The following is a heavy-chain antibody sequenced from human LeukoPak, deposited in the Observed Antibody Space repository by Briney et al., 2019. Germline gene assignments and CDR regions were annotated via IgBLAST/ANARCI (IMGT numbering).Heavy chain of an antibody. CDR1: GGTFSSYA. J-gene: IGHJ3*02. V-gene: IGHV1-69*05. D-gene: IGHD3-3*01. Sequence: ASVKVSCKASGGTFSSYAISWVRQAPGQGLEWMGGIIPIFGTANYAQKFQGRVTITTDESTSTAYMELSSLRSEDTAVYYCASALEWPSGGIWGQGTMATVSS. CDR3: ASALEWPSGGI. CDR2: IIPIFGTA.